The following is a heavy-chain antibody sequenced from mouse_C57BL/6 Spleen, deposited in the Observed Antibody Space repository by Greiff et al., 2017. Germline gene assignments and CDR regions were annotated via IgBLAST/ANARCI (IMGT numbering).Heavy chain of an antibody. V-gene: IGHV1-55*01. CDR2: IYPGSGST. CDR3: ARDYGNAAAMDY. CDR1: GYTFTSYW. D-gene: IGHD2-1*01. Sequence: QVQLQQPGAELVKPGASVKMSCKASGYTFTSYWITWVKQRPGQGLEWIGDIYPGSGSTTYNEKFKSKATLTVDTSSSTAYMQLSSLTSEDSAVYYCARDYGNAAAMDYWGQGTSVTVSS. J-gene: IGHJ4*01.